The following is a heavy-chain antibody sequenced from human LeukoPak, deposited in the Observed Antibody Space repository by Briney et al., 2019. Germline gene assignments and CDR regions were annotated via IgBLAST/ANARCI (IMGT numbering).Heavy chain of an antibody. Sequence: PGGSLRLSCAASGFTFSSYSMNWVRQAPGKGLEWVSSISSSSSYIYYADSVKGRFTISRDNTKNSLYLQMNGLRAEDTAVYYCARRSYWNDVVDYWGQGTLVTVSS. CDR3: ARRSYWNDVVDY. CDR1: GFTFSSYS. V-gene: IGHV3-21*01. CDR2: ISSSSSYI. D-gene: IGHD1-1*01. J-gene: IGHJ4*02.